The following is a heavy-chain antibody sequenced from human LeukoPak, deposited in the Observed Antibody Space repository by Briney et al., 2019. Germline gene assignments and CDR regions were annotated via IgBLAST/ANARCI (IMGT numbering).Heavy chain of an antibody. CDR1: GGSFSGYY. J-gene: IGHJ5*02. D-gene: IGHD3-9*01. CDR2: INHSGST. V-gene: IGHV4-34*01. CDR3: AREVEYYDILTGRSDSWFDP. Sequence: PSETLSLTCAVYGGSFSGYYWSWIRQPPGKGLEWIGEINHSGSTNYNPSLKSRVTISVDTSKNQFSLKLSSVTAADTAVYYCAREVEYYDILTGRSDSWFDPWGQGTLVTVSS.